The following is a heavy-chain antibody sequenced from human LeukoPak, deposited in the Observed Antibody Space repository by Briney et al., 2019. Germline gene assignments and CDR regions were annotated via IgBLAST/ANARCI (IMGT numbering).Heavy chain of an antibody. CDR2: IIPIFGTA. V-gene: IGHV1-69*13. Sequence: GASVQVSCKASGGTFSSYAISWVRQAPGQGLEWMGGIIPIFGTANYAQKFQGRVTITADESTSTAYMELSSLRSEDTAVYYCAYGSGIYYNVDYWGQGTLVTVSS. D-gene: IGHD3-10*01. CDR1: GGTFSSYA. CDR3: AYGSGIYYNVDY. J-gene: IGHJ4*02.